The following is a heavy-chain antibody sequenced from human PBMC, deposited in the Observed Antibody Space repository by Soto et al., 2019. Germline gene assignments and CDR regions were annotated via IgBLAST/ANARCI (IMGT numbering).Heavy chain of an antibody. D-gene: IGHD3-22*01. J-gene: IGHJ4*02. CDR1: GFTFSSYA. Sequence: HPGGSLRLSCAASGFTFSSYAMSWVRQDPGKGLEWVSAISGSGGSTYYADSVKGRFTISRDNSKNTLYLQMNSLRAEDTAVYYCAKDSYYYDSSGYYDTGFFDYWGQGTLVTVSS. CDR3: AKDSYYYDSSGYYDTGFFDY. V-gene: IGHV3-23*01. CDR2: ISGSGGST.